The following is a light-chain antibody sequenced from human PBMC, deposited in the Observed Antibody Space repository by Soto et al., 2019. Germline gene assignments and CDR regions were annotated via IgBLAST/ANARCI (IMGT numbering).Light chain of an antibody. CDR2: GAS. CDR1: QSVGSSY. Sequence: EIVLTQSPGTLSLSPGERATLSCRASQSVGSSYLARYQQKPGQAPRLLIYGASSRATGIPDRFSGSGSGTDFTLTISRLEPEDFAVYYCQQYGSSPTWTFGQGTKVEI. CDR3: QQYGSSPTWT. J-gene: IGKJ1*01. V-gene: IGKV3-20*01.